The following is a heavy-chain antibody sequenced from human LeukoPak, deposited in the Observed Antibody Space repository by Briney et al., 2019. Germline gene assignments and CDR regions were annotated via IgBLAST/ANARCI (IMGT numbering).Heavy chain of an antibody. CDR3: ANGANSGSYFED. D-gene: IGHD1-26*01. Sequence: SETLSLTCTVSGASLSSNYWSWIRQPAGKGLEWIGRMYTSGNTYYSPSLKSRVTMSVDTSKNQFSLNLTSVTAADTAVYYCANGANSGSYFEDWGQGTLVTVSS. J-gene: IGHJ4*02. V-gene: IGHV4-4*07. CDR2: MYTSGNT. CDR1: GASLSSNY.